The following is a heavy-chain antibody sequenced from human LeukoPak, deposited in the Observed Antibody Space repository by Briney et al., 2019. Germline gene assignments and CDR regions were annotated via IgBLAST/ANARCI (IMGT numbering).Heavy chain of an antibody. D-gene: IGHD3-10*01. CDR2: IKQDGSEK. J-gene: IGHJ6*03. V-gene: IGHV3-7*01. CDR1: GFIFSSYW. CDR3: ARVSQVGRFSGTLSLSYYYYMDV. Sequence: PGGSLRLSCAASGFIFSSYWMSWVRQAPGKGLEWVANIKQDGSEKYYVDSVKGRFTIARDNANNSLYLQMNSLRAEDTAVYYCARVSQVGRFSGTLSLSYYYYMDVWGKGTTVTVSS.